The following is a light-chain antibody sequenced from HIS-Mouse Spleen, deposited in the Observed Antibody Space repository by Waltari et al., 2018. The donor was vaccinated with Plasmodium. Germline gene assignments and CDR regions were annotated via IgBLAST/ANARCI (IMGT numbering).Light chain of an antibody. V-gene: IGLV2-8*01. CDR2: EIS. J-gene: IGLJ2*01. Sequence: QSALTQPPSASGSPGQSVTISCTGTSSDVGCYNYFSWYQQHPGQAPKLMIYEISKRPAGGPVRTSGSKSGTEASLTVAGLQAEDEADYYCSSYAGSNNWVFGGGTKLTVL. CDR3: SSYAGSNNWV. CDR1: SSDVGCYNY.